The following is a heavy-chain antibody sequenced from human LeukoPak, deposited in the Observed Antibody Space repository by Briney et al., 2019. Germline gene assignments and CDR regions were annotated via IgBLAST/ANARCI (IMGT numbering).Heavy chain of an antibody. V-gene: IGHV4-31*03. CDR1: GGSISSGGYY. CDR3: ARVPSGPRNYYYYYYMDV. CDR2: IYYSGST. Sequence: PSQTLSLTCTVSGGSISSGGYYWSWIRQHPGKGLEWIGYIYYSGSTYYNPSLKSRVTISVDTSKNQFSLKLSSVIAADTAVYYCARVPSGPRNYYYYYYMDVWGKGTTVTVSS. J-gene: IGHJ6*03. D-gene: IGHD1-14*01.